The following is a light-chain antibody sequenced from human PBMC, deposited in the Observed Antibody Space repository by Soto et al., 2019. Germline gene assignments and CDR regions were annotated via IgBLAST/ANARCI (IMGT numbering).Light chain of an antibody. CDR3: QQTYSTPIT. CDR1: QSISRY. CDR2: VAS. V-gene: IGKV1-39*01. J-gene: IGKJ5*01. Sequence: DIQMTHSPSSLSASVVDRVTITCRASQSISRYLNWYQQKPGKAPNLLIYVASSLQSEVPSRFSGSGSGTDFTLTISSLQPEDFATYYCQQTYSTPITFGQGTRLEIK.